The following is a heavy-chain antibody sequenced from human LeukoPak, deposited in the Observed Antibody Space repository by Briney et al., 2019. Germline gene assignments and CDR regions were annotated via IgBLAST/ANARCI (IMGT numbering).Heavy chain of an antibody. J-gene: IGHJ4*02. CDR3: AKKSLGYYEPFDY. D-gene: IGHD3-3*01. Sequence: PGGSLRLSCAASQFTFSSYAMSWVRQAPGKGLEWVSGISSIGGSTVYADSVQGRFTISRDNSKNALYLQMNSLRAEDTAVYYCAKKSLGYYEPFDYWGQGTLVTVSS. CDR1: QFTFSSYA. V-gene: IGHV3-23*01. CDR2: ISSIGGST.